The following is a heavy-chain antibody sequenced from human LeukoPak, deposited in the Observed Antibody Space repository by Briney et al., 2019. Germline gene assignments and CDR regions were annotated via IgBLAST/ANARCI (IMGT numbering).Heavy chain of an antibody. CDR3: ARESSYYDILTGSQPYYYYYGMDV. D-gene: IGHD3-9*01. Sequence: PSETLSLTCTVSGGSISSYYWSWIRQPPGKGLEWIGYIYYSGSTNYNPSLKSRVTISVDTSKNQFSLKPSSVTAADTAVYYCARESSYYDILTGSQPYYYYYGMDVWGQGTTVTVSS. J-gene: IGHJ6*02. CDR2: IYYSGST. CDR1: GGSISSYY. V-gene: IGHV4-59*01.